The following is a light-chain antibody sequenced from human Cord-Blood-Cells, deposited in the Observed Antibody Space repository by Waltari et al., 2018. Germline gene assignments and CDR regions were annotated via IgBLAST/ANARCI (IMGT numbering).Light chain of an antibody. CDR3: SSYTSSSTWV. V-gene: IGLV2-14*01. Sequence: QSALTQPASVPGSPGQPITISGTGTSSDVGGYNYVSWYQQHPGKAPKLMIYDVSKRPSGVSNRFSGAKSGNTASLTISGLQAEDEADYYCSSYTSSSTWVFGGGTKLTVL. CDR1: SSDVGGYNY. J-gene: IGLJ3*02. CDR2: DVS.